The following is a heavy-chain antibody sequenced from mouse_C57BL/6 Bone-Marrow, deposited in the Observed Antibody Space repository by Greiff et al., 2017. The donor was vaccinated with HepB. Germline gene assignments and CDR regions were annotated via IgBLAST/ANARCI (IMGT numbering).Heavy chain of an antibody. V-gene: IGHV5-6*02. CDR1: GFTFSSYG. J-gene: IGHJ4*01. CDR2: ISSGGSYS. Sequence: EVKLMESGGDLVKPGGSLKLSCAASGFTFSSYGMSWVRQTPDKRLEWVATISSGGSYSSSPDSVSGRFTFSRYNAKNTRYLQLSRLKSRDTDRDSCARRGLYYYAMDYWGRGTSVTVSS. CDR3: ARRGLYYYAMDY. D-gene: IGHD3-1*01.